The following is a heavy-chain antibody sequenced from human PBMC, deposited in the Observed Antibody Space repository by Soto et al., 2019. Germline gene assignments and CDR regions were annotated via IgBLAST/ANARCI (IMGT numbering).Heavy chain of an antibody. CDR1: GGSISSSSYY. CDR2: IYYSGHT. J-gene: IGHJ5*02. Sequence: PSETLSLTCTVPGGSISSSSYYWGWIRQPPGKGLEWIASIYYSGHTYYNPSLKSRVTISVDTSKNQFSLKLSSVTAADTAVYYCARGRIIVAGGFDPWGQGTLVTVSS. V-gene: IGHV4-39*01. CDR3: ARGRIIVAGGFDP. D-gene: IGHD6-19*01.